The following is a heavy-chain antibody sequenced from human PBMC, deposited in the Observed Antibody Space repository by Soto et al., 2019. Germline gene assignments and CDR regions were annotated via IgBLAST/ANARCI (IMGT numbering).Heavy chain of an antibody. V-gene: IGHV3-9*01. CDR1: GFTFDDYA. J-gene: IGHJ3*02. Sequence: GGSLRLSCAASGFTFDDYAMHWVRQAPGKGLEWVSGISWNSGSIGYADSVKGRFTISRDNAKNSLYLQMNSLRAEDTALYYCAKDIIRGYGDYAYAFDIWGQGTMVTVSS. D-gene: IGHD4-17*01. CDR2: ISWNSGSI. CDR3: AKDIIRGYGDYAYAFDI.